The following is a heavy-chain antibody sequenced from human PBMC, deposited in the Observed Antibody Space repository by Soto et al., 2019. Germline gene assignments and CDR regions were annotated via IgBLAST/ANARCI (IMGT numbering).Heavy chain of an antibody. CDR1: GFTFSSYA. CDR3: ARVSARGYSGIPPGWFDP. D-gene: IGHD5-12*01. V-gene: IGHV3-23*01. CDR2: SSGSGGST. J-gene: IGHJ5*02. Sequence: GGSLRLSCAASGFTFSSYAMSWVRQAPGKGLEWVSASSGSGGSTYYADSEKGRFTISRDNSKNTLYLQMNSLRAEDTAVYYFARVSARGYSGIPPGWFDPWGQGTLVTVSS.